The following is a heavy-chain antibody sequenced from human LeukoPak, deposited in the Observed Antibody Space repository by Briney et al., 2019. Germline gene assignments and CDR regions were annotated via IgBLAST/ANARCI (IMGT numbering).Heavy chain of an antibody. V-gene: IGHV4-39*01. J-gene: IGHJ5*02. CDR1: GGSITSSSYY. Sequence: SETLSLTCTVSGGSITSSSYYWGWIRQPPEKGPEWIGSIYYRGITYYNPSLKSRVTISVDTSKNQFSLKLSSVTAADTAVYYCARGILKPWGQGTLVTVSS. CDR3: ARGILKP. CDR2: IYYRGIT.